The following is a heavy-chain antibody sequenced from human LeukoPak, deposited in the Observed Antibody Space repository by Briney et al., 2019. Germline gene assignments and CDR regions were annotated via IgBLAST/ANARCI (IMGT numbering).Heavy chain of an antibody. J-gene: IGHJ4*02. CDR2: ISGSGGST. V-gene: IGHV3-23*01. Sequence: PGGSLRLSCAASGFIFSSYVMGWVRQAPGQGLEWVSGISGSGGSTFYADSVKGRFTISRDNSKNTLYLQMNSLRAEDTAVYYCAKDSLLSGSSWDDFDYWGQGTLVTVSS. D-gene: IGHD1-26*01. CDR1: GFIFSSYV. CDR3: AKDSLLSGSSWDDFDY.